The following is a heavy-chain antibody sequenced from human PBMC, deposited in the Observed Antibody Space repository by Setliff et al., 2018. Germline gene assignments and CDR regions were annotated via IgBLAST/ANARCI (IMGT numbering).Heavy chain of an antibody. CDR3: ARQRYYDTTGKAFDI. V-gene: IGHV3-48*04. J-gene: IGHJ3*02. D-gene: IGHD3-22*01. CDR2: ISSASRTI. CDR1: GFTFSDYS. Sequence: GGSLRLSCAASGFTFSDYSMNWVRQAPGKGLQWVSYISSASRTIHYADSVKGRSSISRENAMNSLYLQMNSLRADDTAVYYCARQRYYDTTGKAFDIWGQGTMVT.